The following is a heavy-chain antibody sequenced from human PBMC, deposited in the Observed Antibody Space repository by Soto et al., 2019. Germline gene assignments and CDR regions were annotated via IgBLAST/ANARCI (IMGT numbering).Heavy chain of an antibody. D-gene: IGHD1-26*01. V-gene: IGHV4-59*01. CDR1: GCSISSYY. J-gene: IGHJ6*02. CDR2: IYYSGST. CDR3: ARVGIVGATIAYYGMDV. Sequence: SETLSLTCTVSGCSISSYYWSWIRQPPGKGLEWIGYIYYSGSTNYNPSLKSRVTISVDTSKNQFSLKLSSVTAADTAVYYCARVGIVGATIAYYGMDVWGQGTTVTVSS.